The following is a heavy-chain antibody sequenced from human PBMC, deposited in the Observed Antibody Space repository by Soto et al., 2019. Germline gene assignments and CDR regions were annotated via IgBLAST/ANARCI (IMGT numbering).Heavy chain of an antibody. Sequence: GGSLRLSFAASGFTFDKFDMHWVRQAPGRGLQWVAVTSYDGDKKYYAASVKGRFTISRDNSNNTLHLQMNNLRDDDTAVYYCVREGGAPSAIGHYYPGMEVCGQGTGVT. D-gene: IGHD2-2*02. CDR2: TSYDGDKK. CDR3: VREGGAPSAIGHYYPGMEV. CDR1: GFTFDKFD. V-gene: IGHV3-30-3*01. J-gene: IGHJ6*01.